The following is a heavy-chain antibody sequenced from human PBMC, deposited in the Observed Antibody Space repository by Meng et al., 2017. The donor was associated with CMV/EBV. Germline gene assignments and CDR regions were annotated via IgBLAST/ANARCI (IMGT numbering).Heavy chain of an antibody. Sequence: GQRQEPGPGLVKPSETLSLTCTVSGGSISSYYWSWIRQPAGKGLEWIGRIYTSGSTNYNPSLKSRVTMSVDTSKNQFSLKLSSVTAADTAVYYCAREMPIAAAGCFDYWGQGTLVTVSS. CDR2: IYTSGST. J-gene: IGHJ4*02. V-gene: IGHV4-4*07. CDR3: AREMPIAAAGCFDY. D-gene: IGHD6-13*01. CDR1: GGSISSYY.